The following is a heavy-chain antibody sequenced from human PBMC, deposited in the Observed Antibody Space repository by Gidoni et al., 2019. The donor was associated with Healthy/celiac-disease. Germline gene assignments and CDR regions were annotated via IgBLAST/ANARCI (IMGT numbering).Heavy chain of an antibody. CDR3: ARTQARGYDPLDY. D-gene: IGHD5-12*01. CDR1: GYTFTGYY. Sequence: QVQLVQSGAEVKKPGASVKVSCTASGYTFTGYYLHWVRQAPGQGLEWMGWINPNSGGTNYAQKFQGWVTMTRDTSISTAYMELSRLRSDDTAVYYCARTQARGYDPLDYWGQGTLVTVSS. V-gene: IGHV1-2*04. J-gene: IGHJ4*02. CDR2: INPNSGGT.